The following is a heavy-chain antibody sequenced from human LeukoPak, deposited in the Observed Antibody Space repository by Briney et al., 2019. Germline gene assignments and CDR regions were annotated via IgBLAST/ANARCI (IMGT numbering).Heavy chain of an antibody. CDR1: GYSFTSYW. Sequence: GESLKISCKGSGYSFTSYWIGWVRQMPGKGLEWMGIIYPGDSDTRYSPSFQGQVTISADKSISTAYLQWSSLKASDTAMYYCASHIQLWYLYDAFDIWGQGTMVTVSS. J-gene: IGHJ3*02. CDR2: IYPGDSDT. V-gene: IGHV5-51*01. D-gene: IGHD5-18*01. CDR3: ASHIQLWYLYDAFDI.